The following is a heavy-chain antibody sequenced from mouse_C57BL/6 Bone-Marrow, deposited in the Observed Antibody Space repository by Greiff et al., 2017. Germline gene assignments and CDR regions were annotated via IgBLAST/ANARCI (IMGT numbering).Heavy chain of an antibody. Sequence: EVQLVESGPELVKPGDSVKISCKASGYSFTGYFMNWVMQSHGKSLEWIGRINPYNGDTFYNQKFKGKATLTVDKSSSTAHMELRSLTSEDSAVYYCARRGYYPDYYAMDYWGQGTSVTVSS. CDR3: ARRGYYPDYYAMDY. D-gene: IGHD2-3*01. CDR1: GYSFTGYF. CDR2: INPYNGDT. J-gene: IGHJ4*01. V-gene: IGHV1-20*01.